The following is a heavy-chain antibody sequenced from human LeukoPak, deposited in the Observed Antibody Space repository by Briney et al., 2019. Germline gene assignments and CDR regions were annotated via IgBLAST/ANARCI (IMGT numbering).Heavy chain of an antibody. CDR2: IIPIFGPA. J-gene: IGHJ4*02. D-gene: IGHD5-24*01. V-gene: IGHV1-69*01. CDR3: AREMATTSFDY. Sequence: SVKVSCKASGGTFSSYTISWVRQAPGQGLEWMGGIIPIFGPAKYAQKFQGRVTIDADDSTGTAYMELSSLRSDDTAVYYCAREMATTSFDYWGQGTLVTVSS. CDR1: GGTFSSYT.